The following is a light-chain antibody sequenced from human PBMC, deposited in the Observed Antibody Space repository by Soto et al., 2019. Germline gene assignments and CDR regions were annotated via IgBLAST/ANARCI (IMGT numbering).Light chain of an antibody. CDR3: QKYNSAPTLT. Sequence: DIQMTQSPSSLSASVGDRVTITCRASQGISNYLAWYQQKPGKVPKLLIYAASTLQSGVPSRFSGSGSGTDFTLTSSSLQSEDVATYYCQKYNSAPTLTFGQGTKVEIK. CDR2: AAS. J-gene: IGKJ1*01. CDR1: QGISNY. V-gene: IGKV1-27*01.